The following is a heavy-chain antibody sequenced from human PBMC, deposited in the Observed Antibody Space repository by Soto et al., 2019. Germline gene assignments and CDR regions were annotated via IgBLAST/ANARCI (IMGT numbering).Heavy chain of an antibody. D-gene: IGHD2-2*01. J-gene: IGHJ6*02. V-gene: IGHV3-66*01. CDR2: IYSGGST. CDR1: GFTVSSNY. CDR3: ATCTGTSCYGTAGYYYGMDV. Sequence: EVQLVESGGGLVQPGGSLRLSCAASGFTVSSNYMNWVRQAPGKGLDWVSIIYSGGSTYYADSVKGRFTISRDKSKNTLFLQMNILRAEDTAVYYCATCTGTSCYGTAGYYYGMDVWGQGTTVTVSS.